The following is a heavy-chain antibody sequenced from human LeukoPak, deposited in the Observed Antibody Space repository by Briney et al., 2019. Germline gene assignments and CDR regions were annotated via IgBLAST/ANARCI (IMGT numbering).Heavy chain of an antibody. CDR3: AREQWFRWEY. V-gene: IGHV3-11*01. D-gene: IGHD3-22*01. J-gene: IGHJ4*02. CDR1: GFSVSNYY. Sequence: GGSLRLSCEASGFSVSNYYMVWVRLPPGKGLECISYIPNDDSVIYYADSVRGRLSVSRDSAKNSLSLQLNSLRAEDTAVYYCAREQWFRWEYWGQGILVTVSS. CDR2: IPNDDSVI.